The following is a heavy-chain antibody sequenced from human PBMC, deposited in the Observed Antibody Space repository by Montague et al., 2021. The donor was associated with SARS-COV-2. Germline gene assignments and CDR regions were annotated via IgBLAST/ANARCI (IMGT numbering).Heavy chain of an antibody. D-gene: IGHD6-19*01. Sequence: SETLSLTCTVSGGSISSSTYYWAWIRQPPGKGLERIGSMYYRGSTYYNPSLKSRVFISVDTSKNQLSLTLTSVTAADTAVYYCATQEDPSGWIPGPFDFWGQGTLLSVSS. CDR3: ATQEDPSGWIPGPFDF. J-gene: IGHJ4*02. V-gene: IGHV4-39*01. CDR2: MYYRGST. CDR1: GGSISSSTYY.